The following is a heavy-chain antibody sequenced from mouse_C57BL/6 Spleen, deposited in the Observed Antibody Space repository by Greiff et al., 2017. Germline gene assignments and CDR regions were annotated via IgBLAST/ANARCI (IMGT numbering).Heavy chain of an antibody. CDR3: ARYPLQLGHFDY. CDR1: GYTFTSYW. J-gene: IGHJ2*01. CDR2: IYPGSGST. D-gene: IGHD4-1*02. Sequence: QVQLQQPGAELVKPGASVKMSCKASGYTFTSYWITWVKQRPGQGLEWIGDIYPGSGSTNYNEKFKSKATLTVDTSSSTAYMQLSSLTSEDSAVYYCARYPLQLGHFDYWGQGTTLTVSS. V-gene: IGHV1-55*01.